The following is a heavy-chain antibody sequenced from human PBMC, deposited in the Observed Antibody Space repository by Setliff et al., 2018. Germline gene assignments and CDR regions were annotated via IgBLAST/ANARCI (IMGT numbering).Heavy chain of an antibody. CDR2: IYYSGST. CDR3: ARHATYYYGSGNLPFDS. Sequence: SETLSLTCTVSGGSISSSSYYWGWIRQPPGKGLEWIGSIYYSGSTLYSPSLESRLTITIDTSKSQFSLKLSSVTAADTAVYYCARHATYYYGSGNLPFDSWGQGTLVTVSS. D-gene: IGHD3-10*01. J-gene: IGHJ4*02. CDR1: GGSISSSSYY. V-gene: IGHV4-39*01.